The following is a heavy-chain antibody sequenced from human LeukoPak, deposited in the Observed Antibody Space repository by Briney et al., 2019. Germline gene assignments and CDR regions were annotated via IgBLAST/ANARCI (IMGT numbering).Heavy chain of an antibody. D-gene: IGHD3-10*01. CDR1: GGYMSSSNW. CDR3: ARFYYGSGNPTY. CDR2: IYHSGST. J-gene: IGHJ4*02. V-gene: IGHV4-4*02. Sequence: PSGTLSLTCAVSGGYMSSSNWWSWVRQAPGKGLEWIGEIYHSGSTNYNPSLKSRVTISVDKSKNQFSLKLSSVTAADTAVYYCARFYYGSGNPTYWGQGTLVTVSS.